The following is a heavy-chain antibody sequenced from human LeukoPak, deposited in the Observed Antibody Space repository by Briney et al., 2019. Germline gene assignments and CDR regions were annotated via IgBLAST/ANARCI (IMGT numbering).Heavy chain of an antibody. CDR2: IYWDDDK. CDR1: GFSLRTSAAG. Sequence: SGPTLVHPTQTLTLTCTSSGFSLRTSAAGVGWIRQPPGKALEWLARIYWDDDKRYSPSLKSRLTITKDTSKNQVVLTMTNMDPVDTATYYCAHRPASIVGAINWFDPWGQGTLVTVSS. D-gene: IGHD1-26*01. V-gene: IGHV2-5*02. J-gene: IGHJ5*02. CDR3: AHRPASIVGAINWFDP.